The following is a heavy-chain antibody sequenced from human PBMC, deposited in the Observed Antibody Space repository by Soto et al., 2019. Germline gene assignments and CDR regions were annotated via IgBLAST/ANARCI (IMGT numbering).Heavy chain of an antibody. D-gene: IGHD4-4*01. CDR3: ARHRGTTVTLIDY. CDR1: GGSISSHY. V-gene: IGHV4-59*08. J-gene: IGHJ4*02. Sequence: PSETLSLTCTVTGGSISSHYWSWIRQSPGKGLEWIGYIYYSGSTNYNPSLKSRVTISVDTSKNQFSLKLSSVTAADTAVYYCARHRGTTVTLIDYWGQGTLVTVSS. CDR2: IYYSGST.